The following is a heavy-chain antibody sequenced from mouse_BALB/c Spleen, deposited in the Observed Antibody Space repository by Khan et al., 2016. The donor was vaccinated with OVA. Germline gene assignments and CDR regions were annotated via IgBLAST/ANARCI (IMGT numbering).Heavy chain of an antibody. CDR1: GFTFSRFG. J-gene: IGHJ2*01. CDR3: ARDSYFDY. V-gene: IGHV5-17*02. Sequence: EVELVESGGGLVQPGGSRKLSCAASGFTFSRFGMHWVRQAPEKGLEWVAYISSGSSTIYYADTVKGRFTISRDNPKNTLFLQMTSLRSEDTARYYCARDSYFDYWGQGTTLTVSS. CDR2: ISSGSSTI.